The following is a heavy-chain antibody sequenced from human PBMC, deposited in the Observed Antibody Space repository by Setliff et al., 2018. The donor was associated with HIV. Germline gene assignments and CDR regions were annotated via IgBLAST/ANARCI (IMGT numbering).Heavy chain of an antibody. D-gene: IGHD3-22*01. V-gene: IGHV1-69*05. CDR3: AREALAWYHNDSGGYSNWFDP. CDR2: IIPMYGVT. CDR1: GGTFSSYV. Sequence: GASVKVSCKASGGTFSSYVISWVRQAPGQGHEWMGGIIPMYGVTNSAQKFQGRFTITTDESTSTAYMELSSLRSEDTSVYYCAREALAWYHNDSGGYSNWFDPWGQGTLVTVSS. J-gene: IGHJ5*02.